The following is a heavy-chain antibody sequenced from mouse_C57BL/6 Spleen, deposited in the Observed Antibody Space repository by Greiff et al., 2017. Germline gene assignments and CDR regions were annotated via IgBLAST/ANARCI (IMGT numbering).Heavy chain of an antibody. Sequence: VQLQQSGAELVRPGASVKLSCTASGFNIKAYYMHWVKQRPEQGLEWIGRIGPEDGDYEYAPKFPGKATMTADTSSNTAYLQLSSLTSEDTAVYYCTTSSYYSIWFAYWGQGTLVTVSA. V-gene: IGHV14-1*01. D-gene: IGHD2-5*01. J-gene: IGHJ3*01. CDR1: GFNIKAYY. CDR2: IGPEDGDY. CDR3: TTSSYYSIWFAY.